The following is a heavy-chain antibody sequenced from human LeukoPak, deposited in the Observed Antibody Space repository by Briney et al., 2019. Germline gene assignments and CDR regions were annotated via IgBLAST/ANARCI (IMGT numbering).Heavy chain of an antibody. D-gene: IGHD1-14*01. J-gene: IGHJ4*02. CDR1: GFTFSDYA. CDR3: ARSYQRYYFDY. Sequence: GGSLRLSCSASGFTFSDYALQWVRKAPGKGLEWVAIISYDGGNKYYADSVKGRFTISRDNSKNTLFLQMNSLRAEDTAVYFCARSYQRYYFDYWGQGTLVTVSS. V-gene: IGHV3-30*04. CDR2: ISYDGGNK.